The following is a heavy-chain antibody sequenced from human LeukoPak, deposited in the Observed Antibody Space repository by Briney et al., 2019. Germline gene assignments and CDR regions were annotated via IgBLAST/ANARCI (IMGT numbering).Heavy chain of an antibody. V-gene: IGHV1-69*01. CDR1: GGTFSSYA. CDR3: ARCLRSGIVVVPAAIGGWFDP. Sequence: GSSVKVSCKASGGTFSSYAISWVRQAPGQGLEWMGGIIPIFGTANYAQKFQGRVTITADESTSTAYMELSSLRSEDTAVYYCARCLRSGIVVVPAAIGGWFDPWGQGTLVTVSS. D-gene: IGHD2-2*02. J-gene: IGHJ5*02. CDR2: IIPIFGTA.